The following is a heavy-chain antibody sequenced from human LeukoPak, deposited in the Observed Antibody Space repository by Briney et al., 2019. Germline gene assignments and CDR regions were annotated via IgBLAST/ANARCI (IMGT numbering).Heavy chain of an antibody. CDR2: IYYSGST. Sequence: SETLSLTCTVSGGSISSYYWSWIRQPPGKGLEWIGYIYYSGSTNYNPSLKSRVTISVDTSKNQFSLKLSSVTAADTAVYYCARLRNAHPVFYWGQGTLVTVSS. V-gene: IGHV4-59*08. CDR3: ARLRNAHPVFY. CDR1: GGSISSYY. J-gene: IGHJ4*02.